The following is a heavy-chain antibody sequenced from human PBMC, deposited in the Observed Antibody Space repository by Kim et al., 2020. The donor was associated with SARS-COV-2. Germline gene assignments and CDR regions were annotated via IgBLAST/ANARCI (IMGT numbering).Heavy chain of an antibody. V-gene: IGHV3-11*04. Sequence: GSTIYNADSVKGRFTISRDNARNTLYLQMTSLRGEDTAVYYCARDGYEIWGQGTMVTVSS. CDR2: GSTI. J-gene: IGHJ3*02. CDR3: ARDGYEI. D-gene: IGHD2-2*03.